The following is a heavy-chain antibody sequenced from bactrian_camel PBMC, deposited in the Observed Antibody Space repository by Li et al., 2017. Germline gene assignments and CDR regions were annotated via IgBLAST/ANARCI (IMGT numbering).Heavy chain of an antibody. CDR1: GYTFNHNC. Sequence: HVQLVESGGASVQAGGSLRLSCAASGYTFNHNCMGWVRQGPGKQREVVASIDSDGRIRYADSVKGRFTISKDNANNTLYLEMNDLKPEDTAMYYCAADLRAAGSMIIHFHKAPYTYDSWGQGTQVTVS. J-gene: IGHJ4*01. CDR2: IDSDGRI. CDR3: AADLRAAGSMIIHFHKAPYTYDS. D-gene: IGHD1*01. V-gene: IGHV3S53*01.